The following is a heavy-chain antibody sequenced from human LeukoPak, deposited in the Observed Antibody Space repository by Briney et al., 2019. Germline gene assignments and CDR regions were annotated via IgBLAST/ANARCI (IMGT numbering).Heavy chain of an antibody. V-gene: IGHV3-33*01. CDR3: ARDRDWGCSYCSY. CDR1: LFTFRSYG. CDR2: LWFDGGNK. D-gene: IGHD7-27*01. J-gene: IGHJ4*02. Sequence: PGGSPRLSCAASLFTFRSYGMHWVRPAPGKGLERVAGLWFDGGNKYLGDSVKGRFTNSRENSKNTLYLQMSRLRGEGTGVFYCARDRDWGCSYCSYWGQGSLVSV.